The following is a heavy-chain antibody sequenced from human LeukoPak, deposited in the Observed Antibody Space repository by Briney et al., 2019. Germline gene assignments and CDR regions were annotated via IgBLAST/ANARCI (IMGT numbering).Heavy chain of an antibody. CDR1: GGSISNYW. V-gene: IGHV4-59*01. CDR2: VFDSGST. CDR3: ARGYSSSWNYFDY. D-gene: IGHD6-13*01. J-gene: IGHJ4*02. Sequence: SETLSLTCTASGGSISNYWWSWIRQPPGKGLEWIGYVFDSGSTNYNPSLKSRVTISVDTSKKQFSLKLSSVTAADTAVYYCARGYSSSWNYFDYWGQGTLVSVSS.